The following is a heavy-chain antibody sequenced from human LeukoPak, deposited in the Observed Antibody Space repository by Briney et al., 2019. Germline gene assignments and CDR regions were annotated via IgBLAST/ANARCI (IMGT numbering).Heavy chain of an antibody. D-gene: IGHD3-22*01. J-gene: IGHJ4*02. CDR1: GGSISSYY. V-gene: IGHV4-59*08. CDR3: PSGGRYYDSSGYYYFDY. Sequence: KSSETLSLTCTVSGGSISSYYWSWIRQPPGKGLEWIGYIYYSGSTNYNPSLKSRVTISVDTSKNQFSLKLSSVTAADTAVYYCPSGGRYYDSSGYYYFDYWGQGTLVTVSS. CDR2: IYYSGST.